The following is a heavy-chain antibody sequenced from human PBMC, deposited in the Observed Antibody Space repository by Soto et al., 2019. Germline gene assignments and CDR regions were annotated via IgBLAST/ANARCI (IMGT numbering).Heavy chain of an antibody. V-gene: IGHV3-15*01. CDR2: IKSKTDGGIT. D-gene: IGHD3-22*01. J-gene: IGHJ4*02. Sequence: EVQLVESGGGLVKPGGSLRLSCAASGFTFSNAWMSWVRQAPGKGLEWVGRIKSKTDGGITDYAAPVKGRFTISRDDSKNTLYLQMNSLKTEDTAVYYCTTVLRYYDSSGSYWGQGTLVTVSS. CDR3: TTVLRYYDSSGSY. CDR1: GFTFSNAW.